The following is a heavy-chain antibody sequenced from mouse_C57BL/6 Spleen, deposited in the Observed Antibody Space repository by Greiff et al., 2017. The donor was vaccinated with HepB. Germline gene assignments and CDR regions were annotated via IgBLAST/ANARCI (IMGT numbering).Heavy chain of an antibody. D-gene: IGHD1-1*01. CDR1: GYTFTSYW. V-gene: IGHV1-64*01. CDR2: IHPNSGST. Sequence: VQLQQPGAELVKPGASVKLSCKASGYTFTSYWMHWVKQRPGQGLEWIGMIHPNSGSTNYNEKFKSKATLTVDKSSSTAYMQLSSLTSEDSAVYYCASAYSYGSSFWFAYWGQGTLVTVSA. CDR3: ASAYSYGSSFWFAY. J-gene: IGHJ3*01.